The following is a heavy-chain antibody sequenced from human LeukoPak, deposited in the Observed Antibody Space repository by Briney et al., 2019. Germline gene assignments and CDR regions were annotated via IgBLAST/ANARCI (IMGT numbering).Heavy chain of an antibody. J-gene: IGHJ5*02. V-gene: IGHV4-59*08. CDR2: IYYSGST. Sequence: PSETLSLTCTVSGGSISSYYWSWIRQPPGKGLEWIGYIYYSGSTNYNPSLKSRVTISVDTSKNQFSLKLSSVTAADTAVYYSARLRAISNWFDPWGQGTLVTVSS. CDR1: GGSISSYY. D-gene: IGHD1-26*01. CDR3: ARLRAISNWFDP.